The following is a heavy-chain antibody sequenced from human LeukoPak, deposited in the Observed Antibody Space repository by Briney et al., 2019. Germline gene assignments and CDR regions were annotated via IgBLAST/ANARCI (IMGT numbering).Heavy chain of an antibody. Sequence: PGRSLRLSCAASGLTFSTYGVHWVRQAPGKGLERVAVIWHDGSSEFYADSVKGRFSISRDDSKNTVSLQMNSLRAEDTALYYCAKDTTGGWSGYFDSWGQGILVTVSS. J-gene: IGHJ4*02. D-gene: IGHD6-19*01. CDR3: AKDTTGGWSGYFDS. V-gene: IGHV3-33*06. CDR1: GLTFSTYG. CDR2: IWHDGSSE.